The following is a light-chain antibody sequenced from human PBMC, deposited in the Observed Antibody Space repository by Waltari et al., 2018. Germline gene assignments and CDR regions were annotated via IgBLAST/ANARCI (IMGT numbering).Light chain of an antibody. J-gene: IGKJ1*01. CDR1: QRVSRS. CDR2: GAS. V-gene: IGKV3-20*01. CDR3: QHYVRLPVS. Sequence: EIVLTQSPGTLSLSPGERATLSCRASQRVSRSLAWYQQKPGQAPRLLIYGASSRATGVPDRFSVSGSGTDFSLTISRLEPEDFAVYYCQHYVRLPVSFGQGTKVEIK.